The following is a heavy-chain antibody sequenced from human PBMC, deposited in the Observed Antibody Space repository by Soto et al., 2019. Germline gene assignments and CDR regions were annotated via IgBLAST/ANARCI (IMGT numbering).Heavy chain of an antibody. CDR2: IFYTGNT. CDR3: ARLGGITGYSYAWYKIDG. J-gene: IGHJ4*02. V-gene: IGHV4-39*01. CDR1: GAPMTRDVSY. Sequence: ETLSLTWSVSGAPMTRDVSYWGWIRQPPGRGLACIGFIFYTGNTYYNPALKSRVTISMDASKSQFSLKVTSVTEADTAVFYCARLGGITGYSYAWYKIDGWGPGTVGTVSS. D-gene: IGHD6-13*01.